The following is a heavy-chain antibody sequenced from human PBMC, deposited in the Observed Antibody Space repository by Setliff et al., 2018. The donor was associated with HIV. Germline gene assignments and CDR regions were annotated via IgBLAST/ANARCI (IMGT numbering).Heavy chain of an antibody. CDR2: IYYSGST. J-gene: IGHJ4*02. CDR1: GGSISSHF. D-gene: IGHD3-16*01. V-gene: IGHV4-59*11. CDR3: ARGTLYYDYVWGTPFPFDY. Sequence: PSETLSLTCTVSGGSISSHFWSWIRQPPGKGLEWIGGIYYSGSTNYNPSLKSRVTISVVTSKNQFSLKLSSVTAADTAVYYCARGTLYYDYVWGTPFPFDYWGQGTLVTVSS.